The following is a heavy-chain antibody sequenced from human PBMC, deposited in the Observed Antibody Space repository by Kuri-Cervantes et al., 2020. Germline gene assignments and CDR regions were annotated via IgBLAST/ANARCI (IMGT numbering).Heavy chain of an antibody. CDR2: ISWNSGSI. J-gene: IGHJ3*02. V-gene: IGHV3-9*01. CDR3: ARDQGSSGYYFFHAFDI. D-gene: IGHD3-22*01. Sequence: SLKISCAASGFTFGDYAMHWVRQAPGKGLEWVSGISWNSGSIGYADSVKGRFTISRDNAKNSLHLQMNSLRVEDTALYYCARDQGSSGYYFFHAFDIWGQGTMVTVSS. CDR1: GFTFGDYA.